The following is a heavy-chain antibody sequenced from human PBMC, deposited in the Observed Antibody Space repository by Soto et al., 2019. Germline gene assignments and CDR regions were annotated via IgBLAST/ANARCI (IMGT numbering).Heavy chain of an antibody. CDR1: GFTFSTHC. Sequence: GGSLRLSCSASGFTFSTHCMYWVRQAPGKGLELVSGVDSSGGSTYYTDSVKGRFTISRDNSKNTLYLQLNSLTSDDTAVYYCARVHSSSYHYFDYWGQGTLVTVSS. D-gene: IGHD6-13*01. CDR3: ARVHSSSYHYFDY. J-gene: IGHJ4*02. CDR2: VDSSGGST. V-gene: IGHV3-64*04.